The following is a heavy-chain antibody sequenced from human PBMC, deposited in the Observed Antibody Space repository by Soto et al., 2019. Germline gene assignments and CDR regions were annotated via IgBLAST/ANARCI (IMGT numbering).Heavy chain of an antibody. CDR2: ISAAGDP. CDR3: ARTDRDFYGLDV. Sequence: EAQLVESGGSLVQPGRSLRLSCEASGFTFRNYDMHWVRQGTGKGLEWVSGISAAGDPDYADSVEGRFTISRENAQNSFFLQMNSLRVGDTAVYYCARTDRDFYGLDVWGQGTTVIVSS. CDR1: GFTFRNYD. V-gene: IGHV3-13*05. J-gene: IGHJ6*02.